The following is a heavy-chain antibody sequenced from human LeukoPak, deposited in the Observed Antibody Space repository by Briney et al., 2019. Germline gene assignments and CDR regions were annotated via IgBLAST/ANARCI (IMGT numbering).Heavy chain of an antibody. V-gene: IGHV4-39*01. D-gene: IGHD3-10*01. CDR2: IYYSGST. CDR3: ARTITMVRGVIDY. J-gene: IGHJ4*02. Sequence: SETLSLTCTVSGVSISSSSYYWGWIRQPPGKGLEWVGSIYYSGSTYYNPFHKSRATISVDTSKNQFSLKLSSVTAADTAVYYCARTITMVRGVIDYWGQGTLVTVSS. CDR1: GVSISSSSYY.